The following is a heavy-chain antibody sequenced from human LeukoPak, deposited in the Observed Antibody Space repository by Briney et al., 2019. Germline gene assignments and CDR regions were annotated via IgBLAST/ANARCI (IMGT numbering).Heavy chain of an antibody. Sequence: GGSLRLSCAASGFTFSSYAMSWVRQAPGKGLELVSAISGSGGSTYYADSVKGRFTISRDNSKNTLYLQMNSLRAEDTAVYYCAKEADYDILTGYLDDASDIWGQGTMVTVSS. CDR1: GFTFSSYA. CDR3: AKEADYDILTGYLDDASDI. D-gene: IGHD3-9*01. J-gene: IGHJ3*02. CDR2: ISGSGGST. V-gene: IGHV3-23*01.